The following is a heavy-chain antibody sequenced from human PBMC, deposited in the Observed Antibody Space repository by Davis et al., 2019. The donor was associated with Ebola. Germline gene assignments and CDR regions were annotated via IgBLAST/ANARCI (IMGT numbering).Heavy chain of an antibody. D-gene: IGHD6-25*01. V-gene: IGHV4-34*01. Sequence: MPSEPLSLTCAVYGVSFSGYYWNWIRQPPGKGLEWIGEINHSGRTNYNPSLQRRVTMSVDTSKNQFSLRVRSVTAAETAVYYCARGGGYGGYGMDVWGQGTTVTVSS. J-gene: IGHJ6*02. CDR1: GVSFSGYY. CDR3: ARGGGYGGYGMDV. CDR2: INHSGRT.